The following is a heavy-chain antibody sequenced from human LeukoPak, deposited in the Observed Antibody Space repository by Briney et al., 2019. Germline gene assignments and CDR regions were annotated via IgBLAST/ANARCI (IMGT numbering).Heavy chain of an antibody. D-gene: IGHD3-22*01. CDR2: INRSGST. CDR3: ARGHDSSGYYSGYYFDY. V-gene: IGHV4-34*01. J-gene: IGHJ4*02. Sequence: SETLSLTCAVYGGSFSGYYWSWIRQPPGKGLEWIGEINRSGSTNYNPSLKSRVTISVDTSKNQFSLKLSSVTAADTAVYYCARGHDSSGYYSGYYFDYWGQGTLVTVSS. CDR1: GGSFSGYY.